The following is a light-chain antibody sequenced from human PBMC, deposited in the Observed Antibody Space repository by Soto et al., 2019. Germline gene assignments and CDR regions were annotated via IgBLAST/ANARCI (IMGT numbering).Light chain of an antibody. V-gene: IGKV3-20*01. Sequence: EIVVTQSPGTLSLSPGERATLSCRASQSVSSSYLAWYQQKPGQAPTLLIYGASTRATGIPDRFSGSGSGTAFNLTISRLEPEEFAGYYCQQYGSSPLYTFGQGTKLEIK. J-gene: IGKJ2*01. CDR1: QSVSSSY. CDR2: GAS. CDR3: QQYGSSPLYT.